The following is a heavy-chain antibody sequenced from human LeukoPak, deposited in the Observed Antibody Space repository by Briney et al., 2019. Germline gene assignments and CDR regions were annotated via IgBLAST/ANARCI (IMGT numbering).Heavy chain of an antibody. CDR2: IKPDGTEK. Sequence: PGGSLRLSCAASGFIFSINWMSWVRQAPGKGLEWVANIKPDGTEKYYVDSVKGRFTMSRDNAKNSLYLQMNSLRADDTAVYYCARPFTWLAFDTWGQGTMVTVSS. J-gene: IGHJ3*02. CDR1: GFIFSINW. CDR3: ARPFTWLAFDT. D-gene: IGHD5-12*01. V-gene: IGHV3-7*01.